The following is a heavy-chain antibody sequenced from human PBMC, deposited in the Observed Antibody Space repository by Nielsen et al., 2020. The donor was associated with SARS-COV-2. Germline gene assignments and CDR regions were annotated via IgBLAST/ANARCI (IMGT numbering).Heavy chain of an antibody. J-gene: IGHJ5*02. Sequence: GGSLRLSCAASGFTFSSFHMHWVRQAPGKELVWVSRITNDERGTTYADSVKGRFTISRDNAKNTLYLQMNSLRAEDTAVYYCARLNSAYAAWGQGTLVTVSS. CDR1: GFTFSSFH. V-gene: IGHV3-74*01. CDR3: ARLNSAYAA. CDR2: ITNDERGT. D-gene: IGHD5-12*01.